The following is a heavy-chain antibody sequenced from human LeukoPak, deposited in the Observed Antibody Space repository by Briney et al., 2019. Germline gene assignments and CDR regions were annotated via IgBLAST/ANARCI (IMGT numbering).Heavy chain of an antibody. V-gene: IGHV4-39*01. Sequence: SETLSLTCTVSGGPISSSSYYWGWIRQPPGKGLEWIGSIYYSGSTYYNPSLKSRVTISVDTSKNQFSLKLSSVTAADTAVYYCARLGEMATTPSGYYFDYWGQGTLVTVSS. CDR1: GGPISSSSYY. CDR3: ARLGEMATTPSGYYFDY. J-gene: IGHJ4*02. CDR2: IYYSGST. D-gene: IGHD5-24*01.